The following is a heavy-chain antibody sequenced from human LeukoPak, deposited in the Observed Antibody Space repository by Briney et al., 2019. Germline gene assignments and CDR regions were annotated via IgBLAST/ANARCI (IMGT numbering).Heavy chain of an antibody. J-gene: IGHJ4*02. CDR1: GFTFSNAW. CDR2: IKSKTDGGTT. Sequence: GGSLRLSCAASGFTFSNAWMSWVRQAPGKGLEWVGRIKSKTDGGTTDYAAPVKGRFTISRDDSKNTLYLQMNSLKTEDTAVYYCTTARGYDILTGYLYYFDYWGQGTPVTVSS. V-gene: IGHV3-15*01. D-gene: IGHD3-9*01. CDR3: TTARGYDILTGYLYYFDY.